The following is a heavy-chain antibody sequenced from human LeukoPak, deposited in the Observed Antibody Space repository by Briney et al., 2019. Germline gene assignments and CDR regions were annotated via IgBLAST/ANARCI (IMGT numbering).Heavy chain of an antibody. V-gene: IGHV4-59*01. Sequence: PSETLSLTCAVYGGSFSGYYWSWIRQPPGKGLEWIGYIYYSGSTNYNPSLKSRVTISVDTSKNQFSLKLSSVTAADTAVYYCARDSAAGYDYWGQGTLVTVSS. J-gene: IGHJ4*02. CDR2: IYYSGST. CDR3: ARDSAAGYDY. CDR1: GGSFSGYY. D-gene: IGHD6-13*01.